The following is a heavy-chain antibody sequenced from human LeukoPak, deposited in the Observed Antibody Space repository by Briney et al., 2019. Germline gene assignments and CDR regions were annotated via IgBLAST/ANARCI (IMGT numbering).Heavy chain of an antibody. D-gene: IGHD2-21*02. CDR1: GYRFTDYW. J-gene: IGHJ4*02. V-gene: IGHV5-10-1*01. Sequence: GESLKISCKTSGYRFTDYWISWVRQLPGKGLEWMGRIDPSRNHINYSPSIQGHVAISADKSIGTAYLQWGSLQASDTAMYYCARHDSYCGGDCYLDSWGRGTLVTVSS. CDR3: ARHDSYCGGDCYLDS. CDR2: IDPSRNHI.